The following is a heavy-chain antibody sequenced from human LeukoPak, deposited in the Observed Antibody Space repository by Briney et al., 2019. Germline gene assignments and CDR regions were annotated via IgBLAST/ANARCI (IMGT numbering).Heavy chain of an antibody. J-gene: IGHJ4*02. CDR2: IYHSGST. V-gene: IGHV4-4*02. CDR1: GGSISSSKW. Sequence: SGTLSLTCAVSGGSISSSKWWSWVRQPPGKGLEWIGEIYHSGSTNYNPSLKSRVTISVDKSKNQFSLKLSSVAAADTAVYYCASKQYDNSRVFDYWGQGTLVTVSS. CDR3: ASKQYDNSRVFDY. D-gene: IGHD3-22*01.